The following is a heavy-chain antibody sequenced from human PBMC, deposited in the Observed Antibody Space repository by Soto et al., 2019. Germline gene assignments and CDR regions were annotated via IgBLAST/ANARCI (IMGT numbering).Heavy chain of an antibody. CDR1: GGSISSGDYY. Sequence: QMQLQESGPGLVKPSQTLSLTCTVSGGSISSGDYYWSWIRQPPGKGLEWIGYIYYSGSTNYNPSLKSQVTVSVDTSKNQFSLKLSSVIAADTAVYYCARVRGRLLRFDPWGQGTLVTVSS. CDR2: IYYSGST. CDR3: ARVRGRLLRFDP. V-gene: IGHV4-30-4*01. J-gene: IGHJ5*02. D-gene: IGHD2-15*01.